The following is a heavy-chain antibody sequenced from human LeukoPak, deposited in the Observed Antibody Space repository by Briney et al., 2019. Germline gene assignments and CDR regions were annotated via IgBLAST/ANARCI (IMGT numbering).Heavy chain of an antibody. D-gene: IGHD6-13*01. V-gene: IGHV1-18*01. Sequence: ASVKVSCKASGYIFTSYDISWVRQAPGQGLEWMGWISTYNSNTNSAQKFQDRVTMTTDTSTSTAYMELRSLRSDDTAVYYRGRDGYRNDKYYFDFWGQGTLVTVSS. CDR3: GRDGYRNDKYYFDF. CDR2: ISTYNSNT. CDR1: GYIFTSYD. J-gene: IGHJ4*02.